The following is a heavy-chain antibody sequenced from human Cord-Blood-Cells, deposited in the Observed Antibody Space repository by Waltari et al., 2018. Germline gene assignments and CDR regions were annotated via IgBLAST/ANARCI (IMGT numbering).Heavy chain of an antibody. J-gene: IGHJ5*02. CDR3: AKGLYSNYNWFDP. D-gene: IGHD4-4*01. CDR1: GFTFSSYA. Sequence: EVQLLESGGGLVQPGGSLRLSCAASGFTFSSYAMSWVRQAPGKGRGWVAAISGSGGSTYYADSVKGRFTISRDNSKNTLYLQMNSLRAEDTAVYYCAKGLYSNYNWFDPWGQGTLVTVSS. CDR2: ISGSGGST. V-gene: IGHV3-23*01.